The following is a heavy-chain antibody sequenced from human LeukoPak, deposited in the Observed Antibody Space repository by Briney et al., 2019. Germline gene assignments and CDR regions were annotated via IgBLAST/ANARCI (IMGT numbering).Heavy chain of an antibody. CDR2: ISSSSGYT. CDR3: AKDHRFPVVTAIAPGGYFDS. Sequence: PGGSLRLSCAASGFLFSDYYMSWIRQARGKGLEWFSYISSSSGYTNYADSVEGRFNISRDNAKNSLYLQMNSLRAEDTAVYYCAKDHRFPVVTAIAPGGYFDSWGQGSLVTVSS. J-gene: IGHJ4*02. CDR1: GFLFSDYY. D-gene: IGHD2-21*02. V-gene: IGHV3-11*06.